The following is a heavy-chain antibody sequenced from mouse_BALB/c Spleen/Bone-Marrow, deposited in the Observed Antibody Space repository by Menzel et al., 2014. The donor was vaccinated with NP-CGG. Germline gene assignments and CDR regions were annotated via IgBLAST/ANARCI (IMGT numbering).Heavy chain of an antibody. Sequence: EVMLVESGGGLVQPGGSLKLSCAASGFTFSSYTMSWVRQTPEKRLEWVAYISNGGGSTYYPDTVKGRFTISRDNAKNTLYLQMSSLKSEDTAMYYCARHRRYDVWFAYWGQGTLVTVSA. J-gene: IGHJ3*01. CDR3: ARHRRYDVWFAY. V-gene: IGHV5-12-2*01. CDR2: ISNGGGST. CDR1: GFTFSSYT. D-gene: IGHD2-14*01.